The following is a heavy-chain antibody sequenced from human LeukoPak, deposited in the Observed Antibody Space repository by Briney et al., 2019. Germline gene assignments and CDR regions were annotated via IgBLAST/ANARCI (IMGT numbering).Heavy chain of an antibody. J-gene: IGHJ4*02. Sequence: GGSLRLSCAASVFTFSIYCSHCVRQASGKGLVWVSRIHSDGSSTTYADSVKGRFTISRDNAKNTLYLQVNSLRAEDTAVYYCERGNITNRGVINGYFDYWGQGSLVTVSS. V-gene: IGHV3-74*01. D-gene: IGHD3-10*01. CDR3: ERGNITNRGVINGYFDY. CDR2: IHSDGSST. CDR1: VFTFSIYC.